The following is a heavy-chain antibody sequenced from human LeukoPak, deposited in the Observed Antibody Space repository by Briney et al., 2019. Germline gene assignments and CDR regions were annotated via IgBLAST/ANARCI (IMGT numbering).Heavy chain of an antibody. V-gene: IGHV4-34*01. J-gene: IGHJ6*03. CDR1: GGSFSDYY. CDR3: SRGQDDKAPYYYYMDV. Sequence: SETLSPTCAVYGGSFSDYYWSWIRQPPGKGLEWIGEINHSGSTNYNPSLKSRVTISVDTSKNQFSLKLRSVTAADTAVYYCSRGQDDKAPYYYYMDVWGKGTTVTVSS. D-gene: IGHD1-1*01. CDR2: INHSGST.